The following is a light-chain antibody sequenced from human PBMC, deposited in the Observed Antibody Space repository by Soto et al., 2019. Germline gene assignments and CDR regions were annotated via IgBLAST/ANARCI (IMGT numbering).Light chain of an antibody. Sequence: DIQMTQSPSSLSASVGDRVTITCRASQGFGSYLAWFQVKPGKAPKLLIYAASTLQSGVPSRFSGSGSGSGIDFTHTISSLQPEDVATYYCQTYNRAPWTFGQGTKVEVK. CDR1: QGFGSY. CDR2: AAS. V-gene: IGKV1-27*01. J-gene: IGKJ1*01. CDR3: QTYNRAPWT.